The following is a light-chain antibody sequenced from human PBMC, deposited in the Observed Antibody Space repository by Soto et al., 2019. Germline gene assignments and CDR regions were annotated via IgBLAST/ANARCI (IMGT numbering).Light chain of an antibody. CDR2: EVS. CDR3: SSYSGSNIVV. V-gene: IGLV2-8*01. Sequence: QSALTQPPSASGSPGQPVTISCTGTSSDVGGYNFVSWYQQHPGKAPKLMIYEVSERPSGVPDRFSGSKSGNTASLTVSRLQAEDEADDYCSSYSGSNIVVFGGGTMRTVL. CDR1: SSDVGGYNF. J-gene: IGLJ2*01.